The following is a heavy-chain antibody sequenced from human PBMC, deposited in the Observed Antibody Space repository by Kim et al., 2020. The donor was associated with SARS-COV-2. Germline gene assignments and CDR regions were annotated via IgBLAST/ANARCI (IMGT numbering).Heavy chain of an antibody. J-gene: IGHJ4*02. CDR3: ARASSSSQSLDY. V-gene: IGHV3-30*04. CDR2: ISYDGSNK. Sequence: GGSLRLSCAASGFTFSSYAMHWVRQAPGKGLEWVAVISYDGSNKYYADSVKGRFTISRDNSKNTLYLQMNSLRAEDTAVYYCARASSSSQSLDYWGQGTLVTVSS. D-gene: IGHD6-13*01. CDR1: GFTFSSYA.